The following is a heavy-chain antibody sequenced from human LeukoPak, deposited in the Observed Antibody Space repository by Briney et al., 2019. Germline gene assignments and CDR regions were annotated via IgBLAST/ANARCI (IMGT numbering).Heavy chain of an antibody. CDR1: GFNFVVCA. Sequence: PRRSLRRSCAASGFNFVVCALHWVRLAPCYGLDWVSLISGDGGSTFYADSVKGRFTISRDNSKNSLYLQMNSLRTEDTAFYYCAKGGCSGGSCYGMGVWGQGTTVTVSS. D-gene: IGHD2-15*01. CDR3: AKGGCSGGSCYGMGV. CDR2: ISGDGGST. V-gene: IGHV3-43*02. J-gene: IGHJ6*02.